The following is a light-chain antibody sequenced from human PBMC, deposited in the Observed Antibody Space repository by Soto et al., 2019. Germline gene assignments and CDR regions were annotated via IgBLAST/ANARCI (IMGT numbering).Light chain of an antibody. Sequence: QSVLTQPPSVSGAPGQRVTISCIGSSSNIGTGFDVHWYQHLPGTAPKLLIYGNTNRPSGVPDRFSGSKSGTSASLAITGLQAEDEADYYCQSYDRSLSLVVFGGGTKLTVL. CDR3: QSYDRSLSLVV. CDR1: SSNIGTGFD. CDR2: GNT. J-gene: IGLJ2*01. V-gene: IGLV1-40*01.